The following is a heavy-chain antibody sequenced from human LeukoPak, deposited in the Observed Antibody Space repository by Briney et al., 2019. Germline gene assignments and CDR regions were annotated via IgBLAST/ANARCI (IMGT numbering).Heavy chain of an antibody. J-gene: IGHJ4*02. D-gene: IGHD1-26*01. CDR1: GGSISSNYW. Sequence: SGTLSLTCAVSGGSISSNYWWSWVRQSPRKGLEWIGEIYHSGTTTYNPSLESRLTISVDKSKNQFSLKLNSVTAADTAVYYCARASRGADLDYWGQGTLVTVSS. CDR2: IYHSGTT. CDR3: ARASRGADLDY. V-gene: IGHV4-4*02.